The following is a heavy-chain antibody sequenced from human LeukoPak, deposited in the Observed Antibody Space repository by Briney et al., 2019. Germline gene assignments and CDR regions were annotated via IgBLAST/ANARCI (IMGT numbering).Heavy chain of an antibody. CDR3: ARARYHHYRTGRGYVDY. J-gene: IGHJ4*02. CDR1: GFTFSDYY. V-gene: IGHV3-11*04. CDR2: ISSSGSTI. D-gene: IGHD4-11*01. Sequence: GGSLRLSCAASGFTFSDYYMSWIRQAPGEGLEWVSYISSSGSTIYYADSVKGRFTISRDNTKNSLYLQMNGLRAEDTAVYYCARARYHHYRTGRGYVDYWGQGTLVTVSS.